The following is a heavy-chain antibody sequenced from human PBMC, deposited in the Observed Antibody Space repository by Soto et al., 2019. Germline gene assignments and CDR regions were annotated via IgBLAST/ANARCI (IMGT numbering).Heavy chain of an antibody. V-gene: IGHV3-30-3*01. CDR2: ISYDGSNK. J-gene: IGHJ4*02. Sequence: VQLVESGGGVVQPGRSLRLSCAASGFTFSSYAMHWVRQAPGKGLEWVAVISYDGSNKYYADSVKGRFTISRDNSKNTLYLQMNSLRAEDTAVYYCARDADYIVVVPAAIFDYWGQGTLVTVSS. D-gene: IGHD2-2*02. CDR1: GFTFSSYA. CDR3: ARDADYIVVVPAAIFDY.